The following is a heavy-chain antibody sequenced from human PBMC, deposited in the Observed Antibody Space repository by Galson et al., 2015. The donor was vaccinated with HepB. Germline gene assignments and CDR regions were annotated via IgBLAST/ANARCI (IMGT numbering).Heavy chain of an antibody. CDR3: TSRAWFLAVTHDY. Sequence: SLRLSCAASGFTFSNAWMSWVRQAPGKGLEWVGRIKSKTDGGTTDYAAPVKGRFTISRDDSKNTLYLQMNSLKTEDTAVYYCTSRAWFLAVTHDYWGQGTLVTVSS. CDR2: IKSKTDGGTT. D-gene: IGHD6-19*01. CDR1: GFTFSNAW. J-gene: IGHJ4*02. V-gene: IGHV3-15*01.